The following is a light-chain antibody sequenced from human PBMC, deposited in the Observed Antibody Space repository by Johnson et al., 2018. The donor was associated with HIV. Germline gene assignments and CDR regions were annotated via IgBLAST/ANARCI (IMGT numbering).Light chain of an antibody. V-gene: IGLV1-51*01. CDR2: DNN. Sequence: QPVLTQPPSVSAAPGQKVSISCSGNSSNIGDNFVSWYHLLPQTAPKLLIYDNNKRPSGIPDRFSGSKSGTSASLAITGLQTGDEADYYCGTGDPILLGLYVFGTGTRFSIL. CDR3: GTGDPILLGLYV. J-gene: IGLJ1*01. CDR1: SSNIGDNF.